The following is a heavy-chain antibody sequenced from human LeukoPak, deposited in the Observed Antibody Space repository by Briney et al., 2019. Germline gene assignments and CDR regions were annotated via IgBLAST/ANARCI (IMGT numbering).Heavy chain of an antibody. D-gene: IGHD3-10*01. J-gene: IGHJ5*02. CDR2: INHSGST. Sequence: PSETLSLTCAVYGGSFSGYYWSWIRQPPGKGREWIGEINHSGSTNYNPSLKSRATISVETSKNQFSLKLSSVTAADTAVYYCARARGNMVRGNWFDPWGQGTLVTVSS. V-gene: IGHV4-34*01. CDR1: GGSFSGYY. CDR3: ARARGNMVRGNWFDP.